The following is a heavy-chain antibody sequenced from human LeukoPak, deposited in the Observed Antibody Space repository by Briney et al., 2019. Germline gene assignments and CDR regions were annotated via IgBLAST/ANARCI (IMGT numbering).Heavy chain of an antibody. Sequence: PGGSLRLSCAASGFTFSNAWMSWVRQAPGKGLEWVGRIKSKTDGGTTDYAAPVKGRFTISRDDSKNTLYLQMNSLKTEDTAVYYCTTDPDTVIYYFDYWGQGTLVTVFS. V-gene: IGHV3-15*01. CDR2: IKSKTDGGTT. CDR3: TTDPDTVIYYFDY. CDR1: GFTFSNAW. J-gene: IGHJ4*02. D-gene: IGHD4-17*01.